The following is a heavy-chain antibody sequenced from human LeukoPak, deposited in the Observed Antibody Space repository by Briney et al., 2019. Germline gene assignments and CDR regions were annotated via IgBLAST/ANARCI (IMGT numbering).Heavy chain of an antibody. D-gene: IGHD3-9*01. J-gene: IGHJ4*02. CDR1: GGPISSYY. CDR2: IYYSGST. V-gene: IGHV4-59*01. Sequence: PSETLSLTCTVSGGPISSYYWSWIRQPPGKGLEWIGYIYYSGSTNYNPSLKSRVTISVDTSKNQFSLKLSSVTAADTAVYYCAREALRHYDILTGYYRPYYFDYWGQGTLVTVSS. CDR3: AREALRHYDILTGYYRPYYFDY.